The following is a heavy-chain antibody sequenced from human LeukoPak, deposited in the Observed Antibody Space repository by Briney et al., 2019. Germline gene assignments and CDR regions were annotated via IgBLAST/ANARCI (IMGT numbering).Heavy chain of an antibody. Sequence: SGGSLRLSCTASGFTFSSYAMTWVRQAPGKGLEWVSGIGGSASSSKHYAESVMGRFTISRDNSKDTLYLEMSSLRVDDTATYYCAKTKITLILVANPLSGAFDMWGQGTLVTVSS. J-gene: IGHJ3*02. V-gene: IGHV3-23*01. CDR1: GFTFSSYA. CDR3: AKTKITLILVANPLSGAFDM. CDR2: IGGSASSSK. D-gene: IGHD3-22*01.